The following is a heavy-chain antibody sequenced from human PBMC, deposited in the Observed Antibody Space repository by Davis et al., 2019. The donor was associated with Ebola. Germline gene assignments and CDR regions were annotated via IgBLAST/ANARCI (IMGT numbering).Heavy chain of an antibody. CDR1: GFTFRSYW. Sequence: GGSLRLPCAASGFTFRSYWMPWVRPAPGKGLVWVSRINSDGSSTSYADSVEGRFTISRDNAKNTLYLQMNSLRAEDTAVYYCARARWLSLYYFGYWGQGTLVTVSS. J-gene: IGHJ4*02. CDR2: INSDGSST. D-gene: IGHD3-9*01. V-gene: IGHV3-74*01. CDR3: ARARWLSLYYFGY.